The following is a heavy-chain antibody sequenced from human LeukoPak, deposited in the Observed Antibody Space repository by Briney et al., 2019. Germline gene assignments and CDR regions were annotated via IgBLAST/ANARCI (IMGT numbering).Heavy chain of an antibody. CDR1: GFSFSNYG. D-gene: IGHD3-16*01. CDR3: ARTAGGLDY. CDR2: IRDSSSYI. Sequence: PGGSLRLSCAASGFSFSNYGMNWVRQAPGKGLEWLSFIRDSSSYIYYADSVKGRFTISRDNAKNSLYLQMKSLRAEDTAVYYCARTAGGLDYWGQGTLVTVSS. J-gene: IGHJ4*02. V-gene: IGHV3-21*01.